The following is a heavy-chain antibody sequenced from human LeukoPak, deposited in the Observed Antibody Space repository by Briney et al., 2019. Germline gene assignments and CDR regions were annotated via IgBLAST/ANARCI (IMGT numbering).Heavy chain of an antibody. Sequence: GESLKISCQGSGYSFSNSWIGWVRQMPGKGLDWMGIIYPGDSDTRYSPSFQGQVTISADKSINTAYLQWSSLKASDTAMYYCARLSDRNWGHPPDFWGQGTLVTVSS. CDR1: GYSFSNSW. D-gene: IGHD7-27*01. V-gene: IGHV5-51*01. J-gene: IGHJ4*02. CDR2: IYPGDSDT. CDR3: ARLSDRNWGHPPDF.